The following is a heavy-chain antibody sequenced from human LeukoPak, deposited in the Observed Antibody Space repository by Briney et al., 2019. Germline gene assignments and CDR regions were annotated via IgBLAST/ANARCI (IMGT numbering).Heavy chain of an antibody. CDR1: GYTFTNYY. V-gene: IGHV1-46*01. J-gene: IGHJ4*02. Sequence: ASVKVSCKTSGYTFTNYYMHWVRQAPGQGLEWIGIINPSGGSAAYAQRFQGRLTLTRDPSTTTVYMELNSLRPEDTAVYYCARDLNPRENSDDYWGQGTLVTVSS. D-gene: IGHD1-26*01. CDR2: INPSGGSA. CDR3: ARDLNPRENSDDY.